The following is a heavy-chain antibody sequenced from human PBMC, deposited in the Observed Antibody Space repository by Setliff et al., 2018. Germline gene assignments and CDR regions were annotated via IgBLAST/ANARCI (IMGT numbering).Heavy chain of an antibody. J-gene: IGHJ6*03. CDR3: AGGQPLVRKYYYYMDV. Sequence: ASVKVSCKASGGTFSSYVISWVREAPGQGLEWMGGSIPMFGTNYAQKFQGRVTITADESTGTAYMELGSRGSEDTAVYYCAGGQPLVRKYYYYMDVWGKGTTVTVSS. CDR2: SIPMFGT. CDR1: GGTFSSYV. V-gene: IGHV1-69*13. D-gene: IGHD3-10*01.